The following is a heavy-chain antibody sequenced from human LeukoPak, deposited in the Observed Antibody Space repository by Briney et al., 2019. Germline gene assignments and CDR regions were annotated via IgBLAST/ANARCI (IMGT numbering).Heavy chain of an antibody. CDR1: GFTFSTYW. CDR3: ARDNVGALDY. Sequence: PGGSLRLSCVASGFTFSTYWMAWVRKAPGKGLEWVANMKQDGSARHYADSVKGRFSISRDNSKNSVYLQMDSLRAEDTALYYCARDNVGALDYWGHGTLVTVSS. V-gene: IGHV3-7*01. D-gene: IGHD1-26*01. CDR2: MKQDGSAR. J-gene: IGHJ4*01.